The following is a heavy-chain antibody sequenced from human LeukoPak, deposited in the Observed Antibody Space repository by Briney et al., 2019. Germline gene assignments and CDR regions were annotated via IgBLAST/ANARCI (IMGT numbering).Heavy chain of an antibody. V-gene: IGHV1-18*01. Sequence: ASVKVSCKASGYTFTSYAMHWVRQAPGQRLEWMGWINAYNGNTNYAQKLQGRVTMTTDTSTSTAYMELRSLRSDDTAVYYCATLVVPAAIGFDYWGQGTLVTVSS. CDR1: GYTFTSYA. CDR3: ATLVVPAAIGFDY. CDR2: INAYNGNT. D-gene: IGHD2-2*02. J-gene: IGHJ4*02.